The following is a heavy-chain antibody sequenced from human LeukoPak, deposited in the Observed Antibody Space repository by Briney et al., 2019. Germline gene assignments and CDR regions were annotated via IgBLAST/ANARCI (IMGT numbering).Heavy chain of an antibody. J-gene: IGHJ4*02. CDR2: MNGEGTTI. CDR3: ATARNFRFEY. D-gene: IGHD1-7*01. CDR1: GLTFGTTW. Sequence: PGGSLRLSCATSGLTFGTTWMHWVRQAPGKGLMWVSRMNGEGTTIDYAGSVKGRFTVSRDYAKNTLFLQVNNLRTEDTALYFCATARNFRFEYWGQGSLVIVSA. V-gene: IGHV3-74*01.